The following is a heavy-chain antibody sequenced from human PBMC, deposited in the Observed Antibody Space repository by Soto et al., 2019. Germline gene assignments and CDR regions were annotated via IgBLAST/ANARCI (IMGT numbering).Heavy chain of an antibody. J-gene: IGHJ4*02. D-gene: IGHD3-3*01. CDR1: GFTFSNAW. CDR2: IKSKTDGGTT. Sequence: GGSLRLSCAASGFTFSNAWMSWVRQAPGKGLEWVGRIKSKTDGGTTDYAAPVKGRFTISRDDSKNTLYLQMNSLKTEDTAVYYCTTDFFLGYDFWSSNYYFDYWGQGTLVTVSS. V-gene: IGHV3-15*01. CDR3: TTDFFLGYDFWSSNYYFDY.